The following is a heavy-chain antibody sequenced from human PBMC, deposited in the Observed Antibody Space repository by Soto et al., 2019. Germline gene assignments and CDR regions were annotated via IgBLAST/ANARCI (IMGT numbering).Heavy chain of an antibody. CDR3: ARDVNDFWSGYLY. Sequence: QVQLVESGGGVVQPGKSLRLSCTTSGFTFSSYAMHWVRQAPGKGLEWVAVLWYDGSNIQYANSVKGRFTISRDNSKSTVYLQMDSLRAEDTAVYYCARDVNDFWSGYLYWGQGTLVTVSS. D-gene: IGHD3-3*01. CDR2: LWYDGSNI. CDR1: GFTFSSYA. J-gene: IGHJ4*02. V-gene: IGHV3-33*01.